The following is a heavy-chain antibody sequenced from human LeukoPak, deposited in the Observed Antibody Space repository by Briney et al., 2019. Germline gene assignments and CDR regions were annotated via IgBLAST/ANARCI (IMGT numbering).Heavy chain of an antibody. V-gene: IGHV5-51*01. J-gene: IGHJ6*03. CDR3: ARGYCSSTSCYKGNYYYYYMDV. Sequence: AGESLKISCKGSGYTFTNYWIGWVRQMPGKGLEWMGIIYPGDSDTRYSPSFQGQVTISADKSISTAYLQWSSLKASDTALYYCARGYCSSTSCYKGNYYYYYMDVWGQGTMVTVSS. CDR1: GYTFTNYW. CDR2: IYPGDSDT. D-gene: IGHD2-2*02.